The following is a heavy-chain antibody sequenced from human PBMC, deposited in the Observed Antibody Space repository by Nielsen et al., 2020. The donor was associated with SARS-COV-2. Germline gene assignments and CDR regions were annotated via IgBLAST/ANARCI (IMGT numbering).Heavy chain of an antibody. CDR1: GYKFTDNW. V-gene: IGHV5-51*01. D-gene: IGHD1-1*01. J-gene: IGHJ5*02. CDR2: IYPGDSDT. CDR3: ARYDDWFDP. Sequence: GESLKLYCQSSGYKFTDNWIGWVRQMPGKGVEWIGIIYPGDSDTRYSPSFQDQVTMSVDTFTDTAYLEWRSLKASDTATYYCARYDDWFDPWGQGTLVTVTS.